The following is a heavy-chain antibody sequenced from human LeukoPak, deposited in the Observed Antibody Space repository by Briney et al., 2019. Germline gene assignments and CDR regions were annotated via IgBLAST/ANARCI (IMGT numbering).Heavy chain of an antibody. CDR3: ARDAYSSSWLDYYGMDV. D-gene: IGHD6-13*01. CDR1: GGSISSYY. V-gene: IGHV4-4*07. Sequence: SETLSITCTVSGGSISSYYWSWIRQPAGKGLEWIGRIYTSGSTNYNPSLKSRVTMSVDTSKNQFSLKLSSVTAADTAVYYCARDAYSSSWLDYYGMDVWGQGTTVTVSS. J-gene: IGHJ6*02. CDR2: IYTSGST.